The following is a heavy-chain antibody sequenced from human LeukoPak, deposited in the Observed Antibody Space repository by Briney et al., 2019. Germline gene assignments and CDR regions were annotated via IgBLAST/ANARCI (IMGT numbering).Heavy chain of an antibody. CDR2: ISYDGSNK. J-gene: IGHJ4*02. CDR3: AKDEIGAVAGLIDY. V-gene: IGHV3-30*18. D-gene: IGHD6-19*01. Sequence: GGSLRLSCAASGFTFSSYGMYWVRQAPGKGLEWVALISYDGSNKYYADSVKGRFTISRDNSKNTLYLQMNGLRAEDTAVYYCAKDEIGAVAGLIDYWGQGTLVTVSS. CDR1: GFTFSSYG.